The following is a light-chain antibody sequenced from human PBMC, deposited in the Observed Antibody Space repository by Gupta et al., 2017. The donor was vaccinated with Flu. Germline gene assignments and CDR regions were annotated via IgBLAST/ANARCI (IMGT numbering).Light chain of an antibody. V-gene: IGKV2-28*01. CDR1: QSLLHSNGYTY. CDR3: MQDLQTPYT. Sequence: DIVMTQSPLSLPVIPGQPASISCRSSQSLLHSNGYTYLDWYLQKPGQSPQLLVHLGSDRASGVPDRFSGSGSGTEFTLKISRVEAEDVGVYYCMQDLQTPYTFGQGTKLEI. CDR2: LGS. J-gene: IGKJ2*01.